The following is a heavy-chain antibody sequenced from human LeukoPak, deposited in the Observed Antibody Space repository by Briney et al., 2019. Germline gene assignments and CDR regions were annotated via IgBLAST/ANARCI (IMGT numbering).Heavy chain of an antibody. CDR2: ISYDGSDE. Sequence: GGSLRLSCAASGFTFSRFGMHWVRQAPGEGPQGVAVISYDGSDEDYADSVKGRFTISRDNSRNTLYLQMNSLKSEDSAVYYCAKDAPSWEHYFDSWGQGTQVTVSS. CDR1: GFTFSRFG. CDR3: AKDAPSWEHYFDS. J-gene: IGHJ4*02. D-gene: IGHD1-26*01. V-gene: IGHV3-30*18.